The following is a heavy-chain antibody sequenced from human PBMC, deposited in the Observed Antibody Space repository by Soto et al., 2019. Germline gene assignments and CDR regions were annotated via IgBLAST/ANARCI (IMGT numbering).Heavy chain of an antibody. V-gene: IGHV4-30-4*01. CDR2: IYYSGST. CDR3: ARVPGSSGYYSPDY. Sequence: QVQLQESGPGLVKPSQTLSLTCTVSGGSISSGDYYWSWIRQPPGKGLEWIGYIYYSGSTYYNPSRRGRVTIAVDTSNNQFSLKMSSVPAGDTAVYYCARVPGSSGYYSPDYWGQGTLVTVSS. J-gene: IGHJ4*02. CDR1: GGSISSGDYY. D-gene: IGHD3-22*01.